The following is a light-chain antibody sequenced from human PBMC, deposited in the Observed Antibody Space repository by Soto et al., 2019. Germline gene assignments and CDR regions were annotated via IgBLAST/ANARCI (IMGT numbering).Light chain of an antibody. CDR2: DVS. J-gene: IGLJ2*01. CDR3: CSYAGRYL. Sequence: QSALTQPRSVSGSPGQSVTISCTGTSSDVGGYNYVSWYQQHPGKAPKVMIYDVSERPSGVPDRFSGSKSGNTASLTISGLPAEDEADYYCCSYAGRYLFGGGTKLTVL. V-gene: IGLV2-11*01. CDR1: SSDVGGYNY.